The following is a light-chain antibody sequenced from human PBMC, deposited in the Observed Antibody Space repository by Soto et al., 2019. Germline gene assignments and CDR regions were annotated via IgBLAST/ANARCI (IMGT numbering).Light chain of an antibody. CDR2: EVN. CDR1: VSDVGGYDS. V-gene: IGLV2-14*03. J-gene: IGLJ1*01. CDR3: CSYTSTYV. Sequence: QSALTQPASLSGSPGQAITISCTGTVSDVGGYDSVSWYQQHPGRAPKLIIYEVNNRPSGVSNRFSASKSADTASLTISGLQAEDEDNSYCCSYTSTYVFGIGTKLTVL.